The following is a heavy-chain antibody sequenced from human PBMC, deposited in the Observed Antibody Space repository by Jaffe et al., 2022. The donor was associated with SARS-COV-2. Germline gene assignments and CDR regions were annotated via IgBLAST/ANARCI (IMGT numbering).Heavy chain of an antibody. J-gene: IGHJ3*02. D-gene: IGHD6-19*01. CDR1: GYTFTAYY. CDR2: INPNNGGT. Sequence: QVQLVQSGAEVKKPGASVKVSCKASGYTFTAYYIHWVRQAPGQGLEWMGWINPNNGGTNYAQEFQGWVTMTRDTSISTAYMELSRLTSDDTAVYYCARGSVALGTDIWGQGTMVTVSS. CDR3: ARGSVALGTDI. V-gene: IGHV1-2*04.